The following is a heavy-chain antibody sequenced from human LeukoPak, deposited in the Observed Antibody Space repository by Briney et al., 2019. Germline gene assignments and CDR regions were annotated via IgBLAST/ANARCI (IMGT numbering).Heavy chain of an antibody. CDR1: GGSFSGYY. CDR2: INHSGST. J-gene: IGHJ5*02. CDR3: ARVPHCSSTSCPSEWFDP. V-gene: IGHV4-34*01. D-gene: IGHD2-2*01. Sequence: SETLSLTCAVYGGSFSGYYWSWIRQPPGKGHKWMGVINHSGSTNYHTPLRRRATISEDTPKNQFSLELSSVTAADSAVYYCARVPHCSSTSCPSEWFDPWGQGTLVTVHS.